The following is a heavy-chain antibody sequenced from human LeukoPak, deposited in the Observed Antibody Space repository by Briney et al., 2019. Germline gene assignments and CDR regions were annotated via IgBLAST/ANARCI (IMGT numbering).Heavy chain of an antibody. V-gene: IGHV1-18*01. Sequence: ASVKVSCKASGGTFSSYAISWVRQAPGQGLEWMGWISAYNGNTNYAQKLQGRVTMTTDTSTSTAYMELRSLRSDDTAVYYCAREGGYDSSGYYSNDAFDIWGQGTMVTVSS. CDR2: ISAYNGNT. J-gene: IGHJ3*02. CDR3: AREGGYDSSGYYSNDAFDI. D-gene: IGHD3-22*01. CDR1: GGTFSSYA.